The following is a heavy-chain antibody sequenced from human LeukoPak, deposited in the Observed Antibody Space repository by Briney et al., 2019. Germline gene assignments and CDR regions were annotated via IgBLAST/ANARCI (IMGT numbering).Heavy chain of an antibody. Sequence: GGSLRLSCAVSGFTFSSYWMDWVRQAPGRGLVWVLRISSDGSNTAYADSVKGRFTISRDNAKNTMYLQMSSLRAEDTAVYYCAKRDDGGAWYDSWGQGTLVIVSS. V-gene: IGHV3-74*01. CDR3: AKRDDGGAWYDS. CDR2: ISSDGSNT. CDR1: GFTFSSYW. D-gene: IGHD5-24*01. J-gene: IGHJ5*01.